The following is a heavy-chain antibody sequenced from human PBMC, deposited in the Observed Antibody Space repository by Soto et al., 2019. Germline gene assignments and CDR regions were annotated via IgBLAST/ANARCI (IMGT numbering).Heavy chain of an antibody. CDR3: ARGMYYYGSGDPPFDY. Sequence: SVKVSCKASGGTFSSYAISWVRQAPGQGLEWMGGIIPIFGTANYAQKFQGRVTITADKSTSTAYMELSSLRSEDTAVYYCARGMYYYGSGDPPFDYWGQGTLVTVSS. CDR1: GGTFSSYA. CDR2: IIPIFGTA. V-gene: IGHV1-69*06. D-gene: IGHD3-10*01. J-gene: IGHJ4*02.